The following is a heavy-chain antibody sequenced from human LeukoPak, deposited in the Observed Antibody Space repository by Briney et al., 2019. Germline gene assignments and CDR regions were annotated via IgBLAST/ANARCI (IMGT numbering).Heavy chain of an antibody. D-gene: IGHD1-1*01. Sequence: SETLSLTCTVSGGSISSYYWSWIRQPPGKGLEWIGYIYYSGSTNYNPSLKSRVTISVDTSKNQFSLKLSSVTAADTAVYYCARHETGPYFDYWGQGTLVTVSS. CDR1: GGSISSYY. CDR3: ARHETGPYFDY. J-gene: IGHJ4*02. CDR2: IYYSGST. V-gene: IGHV4-59*01.